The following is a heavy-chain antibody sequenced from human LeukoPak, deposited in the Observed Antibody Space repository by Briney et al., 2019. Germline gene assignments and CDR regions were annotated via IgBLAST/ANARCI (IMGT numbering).Heavy chain of an antibody. CDR3: ARDSRYDGYFDY. CDR2: IYYSGST. Sequence: PSETLSLTCTVSGGSISTYYWSWIRQPPGKGLEWIGYIYYSGSTYYNPSLKSRVTISVDTSKNQFSLKLSSVTAADTAVYYCARDSRYDGYFDYWGQGTLVTVSS. D-gene: IGHD3-16*01. V-gene: IGHV4-59*06. CDR1: GGSISTYY. J-gene: IGHJ4*02.